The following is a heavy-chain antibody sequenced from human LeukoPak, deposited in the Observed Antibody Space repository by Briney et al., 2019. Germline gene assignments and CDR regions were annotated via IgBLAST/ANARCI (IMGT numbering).Heavy chain of an antibody. D-gene: IGHD4-17*01. Sequence: SETLSLTCTVSGGSISNYYWSWMRQPPGKGLEWMGHIYNSGSTNYNPSLKSRVTISVDTPKTQFSLTLSSVTAADTAVYYCARAEGDYTFDYWGQGTLVTVSS. CDR2: IYNSGST. J-gene: IGHJ4*02. CDR3: ARAEGDYTFDY. V-gene: IGHV4-59*01. CDR1: GGSISNYY.